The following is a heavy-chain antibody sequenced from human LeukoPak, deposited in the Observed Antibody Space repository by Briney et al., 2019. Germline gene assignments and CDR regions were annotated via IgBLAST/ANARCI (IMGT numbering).Heavy chain of an antibody. D-gene: IGHD2-15*01. J-gene: IGHJ3*02. V-gene: IGHV1-69*13. CDR3: ARPCSGGSCYSSFGAFDI. CDR2: IIPIFGTA. Sequence: ASVKVSCKASGYTFTNYGISWVRQAPGQGLEWMGGIIPIFGTANYAQKFQGRVTITADESTSTAYMELSSLRSEDTAVYYCARPCSGGSCYSSFGAFDIWGQGTMVTVSS. CDR1: GYTFTNYG.